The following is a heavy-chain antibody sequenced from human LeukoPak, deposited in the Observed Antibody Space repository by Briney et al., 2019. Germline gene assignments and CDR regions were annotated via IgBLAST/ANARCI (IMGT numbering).Heavy chain of an antibody. V-gene: IGHV4-59*01. CDR3: AGAQSYYDFRDAFDI. D-gene: IGHD3-22*01. CDR2: IYYSGST. Sequence: SETLSLTCTVSGGSISSYYWSWIRQPPGKGLEWIGYIYYSGSTNYNPSLKSRVTISVDTSKNQFSLKLSSVTAADTAVYYCAGAQSYYDFRDAFDIWGQGTMVTVSS. CDR1: GGSISSYY. J-gene: IGHJ3*02.